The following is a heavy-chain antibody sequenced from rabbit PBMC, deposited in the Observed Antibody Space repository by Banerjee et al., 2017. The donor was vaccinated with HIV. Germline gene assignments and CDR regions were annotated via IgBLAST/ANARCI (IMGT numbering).Heavy chain of an antibody. CDR2: IGAGSSGST. J-gene: IGHJ4*01. CDR3: ARPDGGVGWAFNL. D-gene: IGHD2-1*01. V-gene: IGHV1S40*01. Sequence: QSLEESGGDLVKPGASLTLTCTASGIDFSSYYYMCWVRQAPGKGLEWIACIGAGSSGSTYYASWAKGRFTISKTSSTTVTLQMTGLTAADTATYFCARPDGGVGWAFNLWGQGTLVTVS. CDR1: GIDFSSYYY.